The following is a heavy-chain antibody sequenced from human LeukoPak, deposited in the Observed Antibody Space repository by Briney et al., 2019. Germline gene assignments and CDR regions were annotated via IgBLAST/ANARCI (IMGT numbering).Heavy chain of an antibody. D-gene: IGHD1-26*01. J-gene: IGHJ3*02. CDR3: ARDQSNSGSPTYDAFDI. CDR2: INPSGGST. V-gene: IGHV1-46*01. CDR1: GYTFTSYY. Sequence: ASVTVSCKASGYTFTSYYMHWVRQAPGQGLEWMGIINPSGGSTSYAQKFQGRVTMTRDTSTSTVYMELSSLRSEDTAVYYCARDQSNSGSPTYDAFDIWGQGTMVTVSS.